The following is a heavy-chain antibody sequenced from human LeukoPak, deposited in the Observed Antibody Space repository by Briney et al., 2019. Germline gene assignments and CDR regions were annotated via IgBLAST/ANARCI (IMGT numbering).Heavy chain of an antibody. CDR3: ARASRSFVWATSDY. CDR2: IIPIFGTA. CDR1: GGTFSSYA. Sequence: ASVKVSCKASGGTFSSYAISWVRQAPGQGLEWMGGIIPIFGTANYAQKFQGRVTITADESTSKAYMELSSLRSEDTAVYYCARASRSFVWATSDYWGQGTLVTVSS. J-gene: IGHJ4*02. V-gene: IGHV1-69*13. D-gene: IGHD1-26*01.